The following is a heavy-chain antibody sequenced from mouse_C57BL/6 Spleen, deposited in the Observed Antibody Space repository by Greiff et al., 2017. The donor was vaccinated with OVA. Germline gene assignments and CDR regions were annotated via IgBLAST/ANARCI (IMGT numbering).Heavy chain of an antibody. CDR2: INPNNGGT. CDR1: GYTFTDYY. CDR3: AISNPYAMDY. V-gene: IGHV1-26*01. D-gene: IGHD2-5*01. Sequence: EVQLHQSGPELVKPGASVKISCKASGYTFTDYYMNWVKQSHGKSLEWIGDINPNNGGTSYNQKFKGKATLTVDKSSSTAYMELRSLTSEDSAVYYCAISNPYAMDYWGQGTSVTVSS. J-gene: IGHJ4*01.